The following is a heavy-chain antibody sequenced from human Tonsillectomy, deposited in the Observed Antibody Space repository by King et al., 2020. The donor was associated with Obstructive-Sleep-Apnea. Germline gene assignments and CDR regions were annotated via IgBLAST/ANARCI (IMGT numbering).Heavy chain of an antibody. CDR1: GGSISNYY. D-gene: IGHD5-12*01. Sequence: QLQESGPGLVKPSETLSLTCTVSGGSISNYYLSWIRQPPGKGLEWIGYMYYSGNTNFNPSLKSRFTISADTSKIQFSLRLGLVTAADTAVYYCARHRGVEDYGGYGDYFDYWGQGTLVTVSS. V-gene: IGHV4-59*08. J-gene: IGHJ4*02. CDR2: MYYSGNT. CDR3: ARHRGVEDYGGYGDYFDY.